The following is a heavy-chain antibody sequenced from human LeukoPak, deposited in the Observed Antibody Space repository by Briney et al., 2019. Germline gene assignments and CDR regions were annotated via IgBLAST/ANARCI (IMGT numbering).Heavy chain of an antibody. J-gene: IGHJ4*02. D-gene: IGHD2-2*01. CDR1: GYTFIGYY. V-gene: IGHV1-2*02. Sequence: ASVKVSCKASGYTFIGYYMHWVRQAPGQGLEWMGWINPNSGGTNYARKFQGRVTMTRDTSISTVYMELSRLRSDDTAVYYCARDSCSSTSCLSIDDYWGQGTLVTVSS. CDR3: ARDSCSSTSCLSIDDY. CDR2: INPNSGGT.